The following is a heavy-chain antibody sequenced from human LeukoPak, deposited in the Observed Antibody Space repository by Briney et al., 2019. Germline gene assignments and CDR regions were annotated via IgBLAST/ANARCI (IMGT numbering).Heavy chain of an antibody. V-gene: IGHV1-8*01. D-gene: IGHD4-17*01. Sequence: ASVKVSCKASGYTFTSYDINWVRQATGQGLEWMGWMNPNSGNTGYAQKFQGRVTMTRNTSISTAYMELSSLRSEDTAVYYCATSYDYGDYVDYWGQGTLVTVSS. J-gene: IGHJ4*02. CDR3: ATSYDYGDYVDY. CDR1: GYTFTSYD. CDR2: MNPNSGNT.